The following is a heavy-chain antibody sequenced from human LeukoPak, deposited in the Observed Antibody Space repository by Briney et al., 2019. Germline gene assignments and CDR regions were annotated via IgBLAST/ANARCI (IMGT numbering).Heavy chain of an antibody. D-gene: IGHD3-22*01. V-gene: IGHV4-59*08. CDR2: IYYSGST. CDR3: ARNRRSYDSSGYQNYFAY. J-gene: IGHJ4*02. Sequence: PSETLSLTCTVSGGSISSYYWSWIRQPPGKGLEWIGYIYYSGSTNYNPSLKSRVTISVDTSKNQFSLKLISVTAADTAVYYCARNRRSYDSSGYQNYFAYWGQGTLVIVSS. CDR1: GGSISSYY.